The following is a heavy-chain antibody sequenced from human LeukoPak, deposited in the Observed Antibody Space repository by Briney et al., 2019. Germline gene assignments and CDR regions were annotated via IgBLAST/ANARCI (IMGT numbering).Heavy chain of an antibody. CDR3: ARGRGGYYFDY. V-gene: IGHV3-53*01. D-gene: IGHD3-22*01. Sequence: GGSLRLSCAASGFTVSSNYMSWVRQAPGKGLEWVSVLYSGGNTYYADSVKGRFTISRDNSKNTLYLQMNSLRAEDTAVYYCARGRGGYYFDYWGQGTLVTVSS. CDR2: LYSGGNT. J-gene: IGHJ4*02. CDR1: GFTVSSNY.